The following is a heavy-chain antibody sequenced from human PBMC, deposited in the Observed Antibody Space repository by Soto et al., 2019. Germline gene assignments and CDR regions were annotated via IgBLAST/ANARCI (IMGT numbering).Heavy chain of an antibody. CDR3: ARDMWYSSSSMGAFDI. Sequence: QVQLQESGPGLVKPSQTLSLTCTVSGGSISSGDYYWSWIRQPPGKGLEWIGYIYYSGSTYYNPSLKSRVTISVDTSKNQFSLKLSSVTAADTAVYYCARDMWYSSSSMGAFDIWGQGTMVTVSS. V-gene: IGHV4-30-4*01. D-gene: IGHD6-6*01. CDR2: IYYSGST. CDR1: GGSISSGDYY. J-gene: IGHJ3*02.